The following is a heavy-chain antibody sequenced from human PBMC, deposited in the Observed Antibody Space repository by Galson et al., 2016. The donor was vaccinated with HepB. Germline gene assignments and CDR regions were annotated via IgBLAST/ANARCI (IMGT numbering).Heavy chain of an antibody. Sequence: SVKVSCNASAGTSSNYVISWVRQAPGHGLEWMGGIVPIFGTANNAQKFQGRVTITADKFTSTAYMALSSPRSEDTAVYYCARLDAYNYPYYFDYWGQGTLVTVS. V-gene: IGHV1-69*06. J-gene: IGHJ4*02. D-gene: IGHD5-24*01. CDR2: IVPIFGTA. CDR3: ARLDAYNYPYYFDY. CDR1: AGTSSNYV.